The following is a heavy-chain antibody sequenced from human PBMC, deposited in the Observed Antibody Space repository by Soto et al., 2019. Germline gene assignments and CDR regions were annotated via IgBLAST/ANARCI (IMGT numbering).Heavy chain of an antibody. D-gene: IGHD3-22*01. Sequence: ASVKVSCKASGYTFTSYYMHWVRQAPGQGLEWMGIINPSGGSTSYAQKFQGRVTMTRDTSTSTVYMELSSLRSEDTAVYYCARAAYYYDSSGNGGDWFDPWGQGTLGTVSS. J-gene: IGHJ5*02. CDR3: ARAAYYYDSSGNGGDWFDP. CDR1: GYTFTSYY. V-gene: IGHV1-46*01. CDR2: INPSGGST.